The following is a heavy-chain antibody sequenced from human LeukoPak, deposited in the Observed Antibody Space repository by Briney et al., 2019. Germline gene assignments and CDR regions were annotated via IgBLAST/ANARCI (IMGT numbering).Heavy chain of an antibody. CDR1: GFTFNSLA. CDR2: ISSSGSTI. Sequence: GGSLRLSCAGSGFTFNSLAMSWVRQAPGKGLEWVSYISSSGSTIYYADSVKGRFTISRDNAKNSLYLQMNSLRAEDTAVYYCARGPWYFDLWGRGTLVTVSS. J-gene: IGHJ2*01. CDR3: ARGPWYFDL. V-gene: IGHV3-48*03.